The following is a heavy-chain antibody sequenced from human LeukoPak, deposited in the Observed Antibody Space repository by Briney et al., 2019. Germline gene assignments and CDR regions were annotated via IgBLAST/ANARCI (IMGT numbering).Heavy chain of an antibody. CDR2: IRYDGSNK. CDR1: GFTFSSYG. D-gene: IGHD1-26*01. Sequence: GGSLRLSCAASGFTFSSYGMHWVRQAPGKGLEWVAFIRYDGSNKYYADSVKGRFTISRDNSKNTLYLQMNSLRAEDTAVYYCAKDRGMVGTSFDYWGQGTLVTVSS. CDR3: AKDRGMVGTSFDY. J-gene: IGHJ4*02. V-gene: IGHV3-30*02.